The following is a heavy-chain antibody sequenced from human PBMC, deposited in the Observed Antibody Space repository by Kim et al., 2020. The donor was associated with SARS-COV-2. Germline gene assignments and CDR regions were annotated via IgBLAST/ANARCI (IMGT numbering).Heavy chain of an antibody. D-gene: IGHD3-9*01. J-gene: IGHJ6*02. CDR1: GFIVSNNY. V-gene: IGHV3-53*01. CDR3: TRDTTQEFDRDRRRMDV. Sequence: GGSLRLSCAASGFIVSNNYMSWVRQAPGKGLEWVSRVFAGGNIYYADSVKGRFTISRDNSKNTLYLQISSLRAEDTAVYYCTRDTTQEFDRDRRRMDVWGPGTTVTVSS. CDR2: VFAGGNI.